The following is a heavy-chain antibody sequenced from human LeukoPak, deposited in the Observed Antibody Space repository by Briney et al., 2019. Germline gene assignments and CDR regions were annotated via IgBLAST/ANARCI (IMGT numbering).Heavy chain of an antibody. CDR3: VKGSPSYDSSGRFDY. CDR2: ICWNSGSM. CDR1: RFTFDDYA. D-gene: IGHD3-22*01. V-gene: IGHV3-9*01. Sequence: GGSLRLSCAASRFTFDDYAMHWVRQAPGKGLEWVSGICWNSGSMGYADSVKGRFTISRDNAKNSLYLQMNSLRAEDTALYYCVKGSPSYDSSGRFDYWGQGTLVTVSA. J-gene: IGHJ4*02.